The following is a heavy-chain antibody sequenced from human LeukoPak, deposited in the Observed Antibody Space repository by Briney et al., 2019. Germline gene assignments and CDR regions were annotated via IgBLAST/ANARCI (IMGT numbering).Heavy chain of an antibody. CDR3: ARQWLVNG. D-gene: IGHD6-19*01. V-gene: IGHV3-23*01. CDR2: ISENGDTT. Sequence: GGPLRLSCATSGFTFRSYAVNWVRQAPGKGLEWVSSISENGDTTDYADSVKGRFTISRDNSKNTLYLQMNSLRGEDTAVYYCARQWLVNGWGQGTLVTVSS. J-gene: IGHJ4*02. CDR1: GFTFRSYA.